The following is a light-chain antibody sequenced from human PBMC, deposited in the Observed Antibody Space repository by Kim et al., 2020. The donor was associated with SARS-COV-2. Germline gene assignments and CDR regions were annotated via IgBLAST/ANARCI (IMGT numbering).Light chain of an antibody. V-gene: IGKV1-9*01. CDR2: GAS. J-gene: IGKJ1*01. CDR3: LQFNVYPRT. Sequence: ASVGDRVTITCRASQGISNYLAWYQQNPGQAPKLLIYGASTLQSGVPSRFSGSGSGTEFTLTINNLQPEDFATYSCLQFNVYPRTFGQGTKVDIK. CDR1: QGISNY.